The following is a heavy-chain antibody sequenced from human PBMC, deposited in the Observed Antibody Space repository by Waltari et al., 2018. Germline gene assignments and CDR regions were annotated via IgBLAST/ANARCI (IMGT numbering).Heavy chain of an antibody. CDR1: GFSLSVNS. CDR2: ISGPGDT. CDR3: AKQLTPHYFDF. V-gene: IGHV3-53*01. Sequence: QLVESGGGLIQPGESLRLSCAVSGFSLSVNSMAWVRQAPGKGRNGVSLISGPGDTHYADSMKGRVTISRDMSKNTVYLQINSLRGDDTAVYYCAKQLTPHYFDFWGQGALVTVSS. D-gene: IGHD3-9*01. J-gene: IGHJ4*02.